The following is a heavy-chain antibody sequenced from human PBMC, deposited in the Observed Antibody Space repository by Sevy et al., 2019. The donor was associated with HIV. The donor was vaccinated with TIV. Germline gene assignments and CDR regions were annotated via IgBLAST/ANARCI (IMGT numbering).Heavy chain of an antibody. CDR3: ARESYDFWTGPVDYDYGMDV. Sequence: ASVKVSCKASGYSFSDSGYSVHWVRQAPGQGLEWMGWINPKSGATKYAQKFQGRVTMTRDTSVSTANMELTRLTSDDTAVYYCARESYDFWTGPVDYDYGMDVWGQGTTVTVSS. CDR2: INPKSGAT. V-gene: IGHV1-2*02. CDR1: GYSFSDSGYS. D-gene: IGHD3-3*01. J-gene: IGHJ6*02.